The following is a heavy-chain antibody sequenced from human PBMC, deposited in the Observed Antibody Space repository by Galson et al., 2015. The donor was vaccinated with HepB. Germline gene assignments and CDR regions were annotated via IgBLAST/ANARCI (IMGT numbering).Heavy chain of an antibody. V-gene: IGHV4-30-2*01. CDR1: GGSISSGGYS. Sequence: TLSLTCAVSGGSISSGGYSWSWIRQPPGKGLEWIGYIYHSGSTYYNPSLKSRVTISVDTSKNQFSLKLSSVTAADTAVYYCARESVLVYYYYGMDVWGQGTTVTISS. CDR3: ARESVLVYYYYGMDV. CDR2: IYHSGST. J-gene: IGHJ6*02. D-gene: IGHD2-15*01.